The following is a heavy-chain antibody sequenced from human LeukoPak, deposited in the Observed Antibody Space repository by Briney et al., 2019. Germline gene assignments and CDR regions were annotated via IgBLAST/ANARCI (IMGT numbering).Heavy chain of an antibody. Sequence: GGSLRLSCAASGFTVSSTYMSWVRQAPGKGLEGVGRIKSKTDGGTTDYAAPVKGRFTISRDDSKNTLYLQMNSLKTEDTAVYYCTTAPIVVVPAAIDDAFDIWGQGTMVTVSS. D-gene: IGHD2-2*01. V-gene: IGHV3-15*01. CDR2: IKSKTDGGTT. J-gene: IGHJ3*02. CDR1: GFTVSSTY. CDR3: TTAPIVVVPAAIDDAFDI.